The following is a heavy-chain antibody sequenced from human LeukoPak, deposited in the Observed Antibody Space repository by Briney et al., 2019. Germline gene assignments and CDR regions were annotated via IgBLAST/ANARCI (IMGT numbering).Heavy chain of an antibody. Sequence: SETLSLTCTVSGGSISRYYWSWIRPPPGKGLEWIGYIYTSGSTNYNPSLKSRVTISVDTSKNQFSLKLSSVTAADTAVYYCARFIGAARSAVRWFDPWGQGTLVTVSS. J-gene: IGHJ5*02. CDR2: IYTSGST. V-gene: IGHV4-4*09. CDR1: GGSISRYY. D-gene: IGHD6-6*01. CDR3: ARFIGAARSAVRWFDP.